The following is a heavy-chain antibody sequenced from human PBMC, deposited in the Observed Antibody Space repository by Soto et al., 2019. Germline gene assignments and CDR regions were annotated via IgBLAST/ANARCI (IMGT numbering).Heavy chain of an antibody. V-gene: IGHV4-59*01. CDR1: GGSISSYY. Sequence: SETLSLTCTVSGGSISSYYWSWIRQPPGKGLEWIGYIYYSGSTNYNPSLKSRVTISVDTSKNQFSLKLSSVTAADTAVYCCARSINGKTSSFSFDYWGQGTLVTVSS. J-gene: IGHJ4*02. CDR2: IYYSGST. CDR3: ARSINGKTSSFSFDY. D-gene: IGHD1-20*01.